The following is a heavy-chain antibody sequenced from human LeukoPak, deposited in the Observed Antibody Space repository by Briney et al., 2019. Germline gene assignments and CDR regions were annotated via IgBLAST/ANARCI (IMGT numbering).Heavy chain of an antibody. D-gene: IGHD4-11*01. Sequence: GGSLRLSCAASGFTFSSYAMHWVRQAPGKGLEWVAVISYDGNDKYHADSVKGRFTISRDNSKNTLYLQMNSLRPDDTALYDCARDGTTVHFFDYWGQGTLVTVSS. CDR2: ISYDGNDK. J-gene: IGHJ4*02. CDR1: GFTFSSYA. CDR3: ARDGTTVHFFDY. V-gene: IGHV3-30-3*01.